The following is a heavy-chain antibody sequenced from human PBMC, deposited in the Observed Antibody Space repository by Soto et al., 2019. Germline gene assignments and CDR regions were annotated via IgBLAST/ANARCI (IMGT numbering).Heavy chain of an antibody. D-gene: IGHD5-18*01. J-gene: IGHJ6*02. CDR1: GYSFSSYW. V-gene: IGHV5-10-1*01. CDR2: IDPRDSYT. Sequence: PGESLKITCKGSGYSFSSYWSSWVRQMPGKGLEWMGRIDPRDSYTNYSPSFQGHVTISADKSISTAYLQWSSLKATDTAMYYCARPWGSCDTAMTTSGPSYYYGTDVWGQGTPVTVSS. CDR3: ARPWGSCDTAMTTSGPSYYYGTDV.